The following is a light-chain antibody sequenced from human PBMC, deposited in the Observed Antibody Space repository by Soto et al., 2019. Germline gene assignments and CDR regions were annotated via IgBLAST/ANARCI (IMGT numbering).Light chain of an antibody. Sequence: EVVLTQSPATLSVSPGESATLSCRASQSVSSNLAWHQQKPGQAPRILMYDASTRATGNSARFSGSGSGTDFTLTISSLEPEDFAVYYCQQRSNWPITFGQGTRLEI. J-gene: IGKJ5*01. CDR2: DAS. V-gene: IGKV3-11*01. CDR3: QQRSNWPIT. CDR1: QSVSSN.